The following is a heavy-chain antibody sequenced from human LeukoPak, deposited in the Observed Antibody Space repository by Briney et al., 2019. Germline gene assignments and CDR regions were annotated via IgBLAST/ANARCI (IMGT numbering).Heavy chain of an antibody. CDR1: GYTLTGYY. Sequence: ASVKVSCKASGYTLTGYYMHWVRQAPGQGLECMGRINPNSGATNYAQKFQGRVTMTRDSSISTAYMDLSRLRSDDTAVYYCARGLRAAPGYYYYYMDVWGKGTTVTVSS. CDR3: ARGLRAAPGYYYYYMDV. V-gene: IGHV1-2*06. CDR2: INPNSGAT. J-gene: IGHJ6*03. D-gene: IGHD6-13*01.